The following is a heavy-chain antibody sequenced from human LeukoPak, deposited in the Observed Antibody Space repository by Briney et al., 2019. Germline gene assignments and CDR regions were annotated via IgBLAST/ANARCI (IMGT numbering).Heavy chain of an antibody. CDR1: GFTFSSYA. Sequence: GGSLRLSCAASGFTFSSYALSWVRQAPGKGLEWVSAISGSGVYTYYADSVKGRFIISRDNSKDTLYLQMNSLRAEDTAVYYCAKDVNYHWFDPWGQGTLVTVSS. J-gene: IGHJ5*02. D-gene: IGHD5-24*01. CDR2: ISGSGVYT. CDR3: AKDVNYHWFDP. V-gene: IGHV3-23*01.